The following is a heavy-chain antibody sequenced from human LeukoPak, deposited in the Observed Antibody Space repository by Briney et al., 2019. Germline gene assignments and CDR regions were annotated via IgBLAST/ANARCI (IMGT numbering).Heavy chain of an antibody. V-gene: IGHV1-46*03. Sequence: ASVKVSCKASGYTFTSYYMHWVRQAPGQALEWMGIINPSGGSTSYAQKFQGRVTMTRDTSTSTVYMELSSLRSEDTAVYYCARPYYYGSGSTNWFDPWGQGTLVTVSS. J-gene: IGHJ5*02. CDR1: GYTFTSYY. CDR3: ARPYYYGSGSTNWFDP. D-gene: IGHD3-10*01. CDR2: INPSGGST.